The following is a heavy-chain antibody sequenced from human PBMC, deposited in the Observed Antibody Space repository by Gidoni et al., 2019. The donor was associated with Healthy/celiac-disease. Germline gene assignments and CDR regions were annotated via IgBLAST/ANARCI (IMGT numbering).Heavy chain of an antibody. CDR2: IYWDDDK. CDR3: AHSSLLAPGIPSMVGRYMDV. J-gene: IGHJ6*02. Sequence: QLTLKESGPTLVNPTQTLTLTCTFSGFSLSTSGVAVGWIRQPPGKALEWLALIYWDDDKRYSPSLKSRLTITKDTSKNQVVLTMTNMDPVDTATYYGAHSSLLAPGIPSMVGRYMDVWGQGTTVTVSS. D-gene: IGHD2-15*01. CDR1: GFSLSTSGVA. V-gene: IGHV2-5*02.